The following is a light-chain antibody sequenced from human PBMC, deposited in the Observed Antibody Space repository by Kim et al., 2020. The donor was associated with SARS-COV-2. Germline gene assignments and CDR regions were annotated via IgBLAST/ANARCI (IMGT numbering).Light chain of an antibody. V-gene: IGLV2-14*03. J-gene: IGLJ1*01. Sequence: SITIPCTRTVSNVVGYNYVSWYQQHPGKAPKLMIYDVTNRPSGVSNRFSGSKYGNTASLTITGLQAEDEADYYCLSYTGSFTYVFGTTTKVTVL. CDR3: LSYTGSFTYV. CDR2: DVT. CDR1: VSNVVGYNY.